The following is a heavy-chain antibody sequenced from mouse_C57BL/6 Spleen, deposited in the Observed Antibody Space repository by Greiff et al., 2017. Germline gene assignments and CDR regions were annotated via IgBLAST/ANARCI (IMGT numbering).Heavy chain of an antibody. J-gene: IGHJ2*01. D-gene: IGHD2-4*01. Sequence: EVKLQESGPGLVKPSQSLSLTCSVTGYSITSGYYWNWIRQFPGNKLEWMGYISYDGSNNYNPSLKNRISITRDTSKNQFFLKLNSVTTEDTATYYCARGNYDYYFDYWGQGTTLTVSS. CDR3: ARGNYDYYFDY. CDR2: ISYDGSN. CDR1: GYSITSGYY. V-gene: IGHV3-6*01.